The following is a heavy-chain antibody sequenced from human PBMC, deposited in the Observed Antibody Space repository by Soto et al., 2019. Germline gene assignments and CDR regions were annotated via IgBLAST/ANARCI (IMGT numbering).Heavy chain of an antibody. CDR3: AKVDTAMATDY. V-gene: IGHV3-30*18. CDR1: GFTFSSYG. J-gene: IGHJ4*02. CDR2: ISYDGSNK. Sequence: GGSLRLSCAASGFTFSSYGMHWVRQAPGKGLEWVAVISYDGSNKYYADSVKGRFTISRDNSKNTLYLQMNSLRAEDTAVYYCAKVDTAMATDYWGQGALVTVSS. D-gene: IGHD5-18*01.